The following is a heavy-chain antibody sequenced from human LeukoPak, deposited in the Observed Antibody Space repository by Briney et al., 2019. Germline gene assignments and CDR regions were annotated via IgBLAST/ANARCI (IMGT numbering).Heavy chain of an antibody. CDR2: INHSGST. J-gene: IGHJ6*02. V-gene: IGHV4-34*01. CDR1: GGSFSGYY. D-gene: IGHD1-26*01. CDR3: ARWAPSYYYYYYGMDV. Sequence: SETLSLTCAAYGGSFSGYYWSWIRQPPGKGLEWIGEINHSGSTNYNPSLKSRVTISVDTSKNQFSLKLSSVTAADTAVYYCARWAPSYYYYYYGMDVWGQGTTVTVSS.